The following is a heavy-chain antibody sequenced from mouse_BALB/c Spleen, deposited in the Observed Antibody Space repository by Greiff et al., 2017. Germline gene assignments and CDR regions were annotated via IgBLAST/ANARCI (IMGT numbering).Heavy chain of an antibody. D-gene: IGHD1-1*01. Sequence: QVHVKQSGPELVKPGASVKMSCKASGYTFTDYVISWVKQSTGQGLEWIGEIYPGSGSTYYNETFKGKATLTADKSSNTAYMQLSSLTSEDSAVYFCAYYYGSSSFAYWGQGTLVTVSA. J-gene: IGHJ3*01. V-gene: IGHV1-77*01. CDR1: GYTFTDYV. CDR2: IYPGSGST. CDR3: AYYYGSSSFAY.